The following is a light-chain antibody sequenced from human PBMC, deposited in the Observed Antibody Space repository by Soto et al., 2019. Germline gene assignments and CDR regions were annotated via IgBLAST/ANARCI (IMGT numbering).Light chain of an antibody. Sequence: IQMTQSPSSLSASVGDRVTITCQASQDIRHYLNWYQHKPGEAPKLLIYDASNLETGVPSRFSGSGSGTHFTLTITTLQPDDFATYYCQQYNSPMYTFGQGTKLEIK. CDR1: QDIRHY. J-gene: IGKJ2*01. V-gene: IGKV1-33*01. CDR3: QQYNSPMYT. CDR2: DAS.